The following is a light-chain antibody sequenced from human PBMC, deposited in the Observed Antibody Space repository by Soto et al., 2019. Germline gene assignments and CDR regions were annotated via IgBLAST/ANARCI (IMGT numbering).Light chain of an antibody. J-gene: IGKJ5*01. Sequence: EVVMTQSPATLSVSPGERATLSCRASQTVSRNLAWYQQRPGQAPRLLIYDISNRAAGVPARLSGSGSETEFTLTIRSLQSEDFAVYFCQQYNNWPSFGQGTRLEI. CDR3: QQYNNWPS. V-gene: IGKV3-15*01. CDR2: DIS. CDR1: QTVSRN.